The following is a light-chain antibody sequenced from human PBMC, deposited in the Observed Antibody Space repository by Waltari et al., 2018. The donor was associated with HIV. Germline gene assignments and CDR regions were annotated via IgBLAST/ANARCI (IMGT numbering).Light chain of an antibody. Sequence: SYEPTQPPSVSVSPGQTARIICSGDALGKQYGYWYQQKPGQAPVLLIYKDTKRSSGIPERFSGSSSGSTVTLTISGVQPEDEADYYCQSADTSGTYERLFGGGTRLTVL. CDR2: KDT. CDR1: ALGKQY. J-gene: IGLJ3*02. V-gene: IGLV3-25*03. CDR3: QSADTSGTYERL.